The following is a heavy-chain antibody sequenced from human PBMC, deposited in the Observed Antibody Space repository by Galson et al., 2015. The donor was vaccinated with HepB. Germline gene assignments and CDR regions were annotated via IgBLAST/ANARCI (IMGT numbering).Heavy chain of an antibody. CDR2: ISSSSSTI. CDR3: ASGGRRYYDSSGYLIH. Sequence: SLRLSCAASGFTFSSYSMNWVRQAPGKGLEWVSYISSSSSTIYYADSVKGRFTISRDNAKNSLYLQMNSLRAEDTAVYYCASGGRRYYDSSGYLIHWGQGTLVTVSS. V-gene: IGHV3-48*01. J-gene: IGHJ4*02. CDR1: GFTFSSYS. D-gene: IGHD3-22*01.